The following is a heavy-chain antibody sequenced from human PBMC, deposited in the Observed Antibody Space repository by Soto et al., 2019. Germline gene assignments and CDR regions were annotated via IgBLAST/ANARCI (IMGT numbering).Heavy chain of an antibody. Sequence: QVQLVQSGGEVKKPGASVNISCKATGYTFISYSITWVRQAPGQGLEWMGWIGTYNGNTKYAQSLQGRVTLTRDTSTNTAFMEIRGLRSDDTAIYYCAREGAHSTGWYDYFDQWGQGTLVAVSS. CDR1: GYTFISYS. V-gene: IGHV1-18*04. CDR2: IGTYNGNT. CDR3: AREGAHSTGWYDYFDQ. J-gene: IGHJ4*02. D-gene: IGHD6-13*01.